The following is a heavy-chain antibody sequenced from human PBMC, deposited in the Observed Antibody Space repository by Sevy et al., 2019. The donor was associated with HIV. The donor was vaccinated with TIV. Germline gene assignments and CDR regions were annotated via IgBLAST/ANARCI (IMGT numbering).Heavy chain of an antibody. J-gene: IGHJ5*02. CDR1: GFSFYLYA. CDR2: ISVSGGST. CDR3: AKDHDNNWFDP. D-gene: IGHD3-9*01. V-gene: IGHV3-23*01. Sequence: GGSLRLSCAASGFSFYLYAMTWVRQAPGKGLEWVSTISVSGGSTYYADSVKGQFTISRDNSKNTLYLQMNSLRAEDTAVYYCAKDHDNNWFDPWGQGTLVTVSS.